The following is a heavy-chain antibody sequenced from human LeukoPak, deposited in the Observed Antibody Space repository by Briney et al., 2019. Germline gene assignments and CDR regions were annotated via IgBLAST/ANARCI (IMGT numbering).Heavy chain of an antibody. CDR3: ARSFGYGVDAFDI. Sequence: GGSLRLSCTVSGFTVSSNPWSWVRQAPGKGLEWVSAISGSGGTTYYADSVKGRFTISRDNSKNTLYLQMNSLRAEDTAVYYCARSFGYGVDAFDIWGQGTMVTVSS. CDR1: GFTVSSNP. V-gene: IGHV3-23*01. D-gene: IGHD5-18*01. CDR2: ISGSGGTT. J-gene: IGHJ3*02.